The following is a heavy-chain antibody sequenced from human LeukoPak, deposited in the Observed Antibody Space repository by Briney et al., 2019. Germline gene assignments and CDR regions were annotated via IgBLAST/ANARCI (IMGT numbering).Heavy chain of an antibody. D-gene: IGHD4-17*01. Sequence: ASVKVSCKASGYTFTSYDINWVRQATGQGLEWMGWMNPNSGDTKYAQKFQGRVTLTRDTSITTAYMELSRLRSDDTAVYFCARTVTTNWFDPWGQGTLVTVSS. J-gene: IGHJ5*02. CDR1: GYTFTSYD. CDR3: ARTVTTNWFDP. CDR2: MNPNSGDT. V-gene: IGHV1-2*02.